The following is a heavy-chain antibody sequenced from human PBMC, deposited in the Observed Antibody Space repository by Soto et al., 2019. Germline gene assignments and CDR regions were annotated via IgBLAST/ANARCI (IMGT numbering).Heavy chain of an antibody. Sequence: QVQLVQSGAEVKKPGSSVKVSCKASGGTFSSYAISWVRQAPGQGLGWMGGIIPIFGTANYAQKFQGRVTITAEKSTSTAYMELSSLRSEDTAVYYCARKLRYFDWLNGMDVWGQGTTVTVSS. CDR3: ARKLRYFDWLNGMDV. D-gene: IGHD3-9*01. CDR1: GGTFSSYA. CDR2: IIPIFGTA. J-gene: IGHJ6*02. V-gene: IGHV1-69*06.